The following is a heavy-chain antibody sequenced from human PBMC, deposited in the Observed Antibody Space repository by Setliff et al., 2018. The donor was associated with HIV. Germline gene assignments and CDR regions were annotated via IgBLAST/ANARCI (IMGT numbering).Heavy chain of an antibody. CDR2: IDDSGSI. D-gene: IGHD3-10*01. CDR1: GGSISLHY. J-gene: IGHJ5*02. V-gene: IGHV4-34*01. Sequence: PSETLSLTCTISGGSISLHYWSWIRQPPGKGLEWIGEIDDSGSIIYNPSLQSRVTMSVDTSKNQFSLKVRSLTAADTGLYYCARVKSIKTTLVRLWLRFDLWGQGTQVTVSS. CDR3: ARVKSIKTTLVRLWLRFDL.